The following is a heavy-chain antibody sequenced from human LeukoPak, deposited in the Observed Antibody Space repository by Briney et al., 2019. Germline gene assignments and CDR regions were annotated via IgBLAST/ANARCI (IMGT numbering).Heavy chain of an antibody. J-gene: IGHJ1*01. CDR3: ASLAVAGTFQH. CDR2: TIPILGIA. V-gene: IGHV1-69*04. Sequence: GASVKVSCKASGGTFSSYAISWVRQAPGQGLEWMGRTIPILGIANYAQKFQGRVTITADKSTSTAYMELSSLRSEDTAVYYCASLAVAGTFQHWGQGTLVTVSS. D-gene: IGHD6-19*01. CDR1: GGTFSSYA.